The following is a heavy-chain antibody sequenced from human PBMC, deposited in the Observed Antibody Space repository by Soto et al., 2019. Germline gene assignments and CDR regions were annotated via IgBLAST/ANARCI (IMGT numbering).Heavy chain of an antibody. CDR1: GGSISSGDYY. J-gene: IGHJ6*02. D-gene: IGHD3-22*01. Sequence: SETLSLTCTVSGGSISSGDYYWSWIRQPPGKGLEWIGYTYYSGSTYYNPSLKSRVTISVDTSKNQFSLKLSSVTAADTAVYYCARTPYYYDSSGYFYYYGMDVWGQGTTVTVSS. CDR3: ARTPYYYDSSGYFYYYGMDV. CDR2: TYYSGST. V-gene: IGHV4-30-4*01.